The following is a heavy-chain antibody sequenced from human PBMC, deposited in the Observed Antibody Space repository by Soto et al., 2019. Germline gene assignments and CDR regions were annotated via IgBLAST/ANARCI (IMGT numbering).Heavy chain of an antibody. D-gene: IGHD7-27*01. CDR1: RISFSRYV. V-gene: IGHV3-7*01. J-gene: IGHJ2*01. CDR3: ASTSRGLWAHWYFDF. CDR2: VNQDESET. Sequence: XGSLRLYCSASRISFSRYVMSWVRQAPGKGLEWVATVNQDESETYYVDSVRGRFTISRDNAENSLYLQMNTLRVDDTAIYYCASTSRGLWAHWYFDFWGRGTLVTVSS.